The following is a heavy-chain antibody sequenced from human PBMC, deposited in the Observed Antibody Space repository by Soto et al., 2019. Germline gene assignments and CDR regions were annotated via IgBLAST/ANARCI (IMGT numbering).Heavy chain of an antibody. V-gene: IGHV3-23*01. Sequence: EVQLLESGGGLVQPGGSLRLSCAASGFTFTINAMTWVRQAPGKGLEWVSGITDTGGTTYYADSVKGRFTISRDNSKNTLYLQMNSLRAEDTAVYYCAKDLKAPGRWGQGTLVTVSS. CDR1: GFTFTINA. CDR3: AKDLKAPGR. CDR2: ITDTGGTT. J-gene: IGHJ4*02.